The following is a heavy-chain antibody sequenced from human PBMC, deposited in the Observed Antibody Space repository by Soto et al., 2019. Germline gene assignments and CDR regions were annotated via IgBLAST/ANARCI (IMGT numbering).Heavy chain of an antibody. D-gene: IGHD6-6*01. CDR3: ARDPASSSSSHSFYYYGMDV. CDR1: GYIFTSYG. V-gene: IGHV1-18*04. J-gene: IGHJ6*02. Sequence: QVQLVQSGAEVRKTGASVKVLCKAPGYIFTSYGISWVRQAPGQGLEWMGWINPYNGYTNFAQKFQGRVILTTDTSTGTAYMELRSLRFDDTAVYYCARDPASSSSSHSFYYYGMDVWGQGTTVTVSS. CDR2: INPYNGYT.